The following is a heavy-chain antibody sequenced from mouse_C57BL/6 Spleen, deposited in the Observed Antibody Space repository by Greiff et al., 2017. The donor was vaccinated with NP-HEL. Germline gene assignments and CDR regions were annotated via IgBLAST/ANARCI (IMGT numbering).Heavy chain of an antibody. V-gene: IGHV1-55*01. Sequence: QLPPPVAVLVQPVASVQMSFKASVYPFTSYWLTWVLQRPGHCLAWLGDIYPGRGSTNYNEKFKSKATLTVDTSSSTAYMQLSSLTSEDSAVYYCANYYGPYWYFDVWGTGTTVTVSS. CDR3: ANYYGPYWYFDV. D-gene: IGHD1-1*01. CDR2: IYPGRGST. CDR1: VYPFTSYW. J-gene: IGHJ1*03.